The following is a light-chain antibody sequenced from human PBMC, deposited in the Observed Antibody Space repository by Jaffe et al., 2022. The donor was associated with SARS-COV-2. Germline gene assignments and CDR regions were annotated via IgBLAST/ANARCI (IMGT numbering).Light chain of an antibody. V-gene: IGLV1-51*01. J-gene: IGLJ2*01. Sequence: QSVLTQPPSVSAAPGQRVTISCSGSSFNIGNNYVSWYQQLPGTAPKLLIYDNKKRPSGIPDRFSGSKSGTSATLGITGLQTGDEADYYCGTWDSSLSAGEVVFGGGTKLTVL. CDR2: DNK. CDR3: GTWDSSLSAGEVV. CDR1: SFNIGNNY.